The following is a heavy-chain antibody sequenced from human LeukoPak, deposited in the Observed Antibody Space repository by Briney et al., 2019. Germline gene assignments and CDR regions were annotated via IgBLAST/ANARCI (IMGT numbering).Heavy chain of an antibody. D-gene: IGHD6-13*01. Sequence: SETLSLTCTVSDDSISNYYWSWVRQPPGKGLEWLGNIHYSGSTKTNPSLKSRVTLSVDASKNQFSLKLTSVTAADTAVFYCARRRQVSWYPPYAFDIWGRGTMVTVSS. J-gene: IGHJ3*02. CDR3: ARRRQVSWYPPYAFDI. CDR1: DDSISNYY. CDR2: IHYSGST. V-gene: IGHV4-59*08.